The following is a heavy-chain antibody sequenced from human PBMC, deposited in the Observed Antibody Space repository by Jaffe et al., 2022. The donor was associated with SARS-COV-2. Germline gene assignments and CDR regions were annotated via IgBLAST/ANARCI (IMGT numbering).Heavy chain of an antibody. CDR1: GFTFSSYA. CDR2: ISGSGGST. Sequence: EVQLLESGGGLVQPGGSLRLSCAASGFTFSSYAMSWVRQAPGKGLEWVSAISGSGGSTYYADSVKGRFTISRDNSKDTLYLQMNSLRAEDTAVYYCAKDGSHYYDSSGSLDYWGQGTLVTVSS. V-gene: IGHV3-23*01. J-gene: IGHJ4*02. D-gene: IGHD3-22*01. CDR3: AKDGSHYYDSSGSLDY.